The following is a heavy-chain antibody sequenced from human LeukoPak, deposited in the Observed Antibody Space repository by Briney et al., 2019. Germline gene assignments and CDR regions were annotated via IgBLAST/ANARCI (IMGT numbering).Heavy chain of an antibody. Sequence: WASVKVSCKASGYTFTSYDINWVRQATGQGLEWMGWMNPNSGNTGYAQKFQGRGTMTRNTSISTAYMELSSLRSEDTAVYYCARGGRIWSGFGKDKPPICWGQGTLVTVPS. CDR3: ARGGRIWSGFGKDKPPIC. J-gene: IGHJ4*02. CDR1: GYTFTSYD. D-gene: IGHD3-3*01. V-gene: IGHV1-8*01. CDR2: MNPNSGNT.